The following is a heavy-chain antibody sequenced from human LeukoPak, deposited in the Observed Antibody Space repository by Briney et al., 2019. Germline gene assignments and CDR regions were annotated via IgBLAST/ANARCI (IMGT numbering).Heavy chain of an antibody. CDR2: ISGSGSNT. Sequence: PGGSLRLSCAASGFTVSSNYMSWVRQAPGKGLEWVSTISGSGSNTYFVDSVKGRFTISRDNSKNTLCLQMNSLRAEDTAVYYRAKRSYGYCDYWGQGTLVTVSS. J-gene: IGHJ4*02. CDR3: AKRSYGYCDY. D-gene: IGHD5-18*01. CDR1: GFTVSSNY. V-gene: IGHV3-23*01.